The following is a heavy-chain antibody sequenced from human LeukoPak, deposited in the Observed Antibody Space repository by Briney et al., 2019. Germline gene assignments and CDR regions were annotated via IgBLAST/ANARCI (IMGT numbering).Heavy chain of an antibody. D-gene: IGHD3-16*02. CDR3: ARVPAPNYDYVWGSYRPDAFDI. CDR1: GGSISGYY. CDR2: IYTSGST. V-gene: IGHV4-59*01. J-gene: IGHJ3*02. Sequence: SETLSLTCTVSGGSISGYYWSWIRQPPGKGLEWIGYIYTSGSTNYNPSLKSRVTISVDTSKNQFSLKLSSVTAADTAVYYCARVPAPNYDYVWGSYRPDAFDIWGQGTMVTVSS.